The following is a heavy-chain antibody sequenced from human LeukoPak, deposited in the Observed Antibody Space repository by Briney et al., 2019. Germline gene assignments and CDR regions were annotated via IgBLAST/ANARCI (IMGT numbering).Heavy chain of an antibody. CDR3: ARGAYSSGWYPLGLYFDY. CDR2: INHSGST. J-gene: IGHJ4*02. V-gene: IGHV4-34*01. CDR1: GGSFSGYY. Sequence: SETLSLTCAVYGGSFSGYYWSWIRQPPGKGLEWIGEINHSGSTNYKPSLKSRVTISVDTSKNQFSLKLSSVTAADTAVYYCARGAYSSGWYPLGLYFDYWGQGTLVTVSS. D-gene: IGHD6-19*01.